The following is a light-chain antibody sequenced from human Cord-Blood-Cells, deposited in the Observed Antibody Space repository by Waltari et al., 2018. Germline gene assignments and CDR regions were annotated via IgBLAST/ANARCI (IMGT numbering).Light chain of an antibody. CDR3: CSYAGSSPWV. V-gene: IGLV2-23*01. Sequence: QSALTQPASVSVSPGQSITISCTGTSSDVGSYNLVSWYQQHPGKAPKLMIYEGSKRPSGVSNRFSGSKSGNTASLTISGLQAEDEADYYCCSYAGSSPWVFGGGTKLTVL. CDR1: SSDVGSYNL. CDR2: EGS. J-gene: IGLJ3*02.